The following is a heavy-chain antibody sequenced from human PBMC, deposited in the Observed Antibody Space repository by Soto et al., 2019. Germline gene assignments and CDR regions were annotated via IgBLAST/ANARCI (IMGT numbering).Heavy chain of an antibody. D-gene: IGHD6-6*01. Sequence: EVQLVESGGGLVQPGRSLRLSCAASGFTFDDYAMHWVRQAPGKGLAWVSGISWNSGSIGYADSVKGRCTISRDNAKNSLYLQMNSLRAEDTALYYCAKDSSSSSSSYYYYMDVWGKGTTVTVSS. J-gene: IGHJ6*03. CDR3: AKDSSSSSSSYYYYMDV. CDR1: GFTFDDYA. CDR2: ISWNSGSI. V-gene: IGHV3-9*01.